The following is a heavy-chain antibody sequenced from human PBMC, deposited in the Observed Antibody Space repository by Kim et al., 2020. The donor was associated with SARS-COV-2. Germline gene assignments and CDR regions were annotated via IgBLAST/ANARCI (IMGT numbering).Heavy chain of an antibody. V-gene: IGHV4-39*01. CDR3: AGHSLGVGTPRFDY. D-gene: IGHD1-26*01. J-gene: IGHJ4*02. Sequence: SPSVKSRVTLSVDTSKNQFSLELTSVTAADTSVYYCAGHSLGVGTPRFDYWGQGTLVTVSS.